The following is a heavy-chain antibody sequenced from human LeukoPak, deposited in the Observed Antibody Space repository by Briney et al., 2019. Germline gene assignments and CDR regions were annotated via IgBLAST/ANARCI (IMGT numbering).Heavy chain of an antibody. J-gene: IGHJ4*02. CDR2: ISGRGGST. V-gene: IGHV3-23*01. CDR1: GFTFSSYA. D-gene: IGHD5-24*01. CDR3: AKQGRRDGYIDY. Sequence: QTGGSLRLSCAASGFTFSSYAMSCVRQAPGEGVEWVSAISGRGGSTYYADSVKGRFTISRDNSKNTLYLQMTSLRAENTAVYYWAKQGRRDGYIDYWRQGTLVTVSS.